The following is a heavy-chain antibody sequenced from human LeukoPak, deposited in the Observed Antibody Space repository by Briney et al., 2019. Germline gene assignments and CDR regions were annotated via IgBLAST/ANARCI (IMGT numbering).Heavy chain of an antibody. D-gene: IGHD2/OR15-2a*01. CDR1: GGSFSDYY. Sequence: TTSETLSLTCAVYGGSFSDYYWNWIRQPPGKGLEWIGEINHSGTTNYNPSLKSRVTISVDTSKNQFSLRLSSVTAADTAVYYCARGLRLPSRSTPAVPHVRGKGTTVTVSA. CDR2: INHSGTT. CDR3: ARGLRLPSRSTPAVPHV. J-gene: IGHJ6*04. V-gene: IGHV4-34*01.